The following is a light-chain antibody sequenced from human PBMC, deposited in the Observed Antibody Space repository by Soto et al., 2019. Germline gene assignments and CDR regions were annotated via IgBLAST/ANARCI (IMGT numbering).Light chain of an antibody. Sequence: EIVMTQSPATLSVSPGERATLSCRASRSVGSNLAWYQQKPGQPPRILIYGASTRATGVPGRFSGSGSGTDFTLTITSLRSEDFAVYYCQQYNNWPPWTFGQGTKVEIK. V-gene: IGKV3-15*01. CDR2: GAS. J-gene: IGKJ1*01. CDR1: RSVGSN. CDR3: QQYNNWPPWT.